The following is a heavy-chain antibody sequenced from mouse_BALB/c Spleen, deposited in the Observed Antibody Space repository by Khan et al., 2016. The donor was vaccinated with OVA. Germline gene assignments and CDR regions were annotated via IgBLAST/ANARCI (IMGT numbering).Heavy chain of an antibody. V-gene: IGHV5-6-3*01. J-gene: IGHJ4*01. Sequence: EVELVESGGGIVQPGGSLKRSCAASRFTISSYGMSSVRQTPDKRLELVATIDSNGGSTDYPDSVKRRVTISGDNAKSVHYVQMHSLKSKEGARYYCAKGDLWGQGTSVTVSS. CDR1: RFTISSYG. CDR2: IDSNGGST. CDR3: AKGDL.